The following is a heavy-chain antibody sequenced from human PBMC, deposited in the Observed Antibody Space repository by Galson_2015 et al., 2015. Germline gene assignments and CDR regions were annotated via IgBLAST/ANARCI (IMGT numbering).Heavy chain of an antibody. Sequence: SVKVSCKASGYTFTEQYMHWVRQAPGQGLEWMGRINPKSGSTHYAEKFQGRVTMTGDTSINTAYMELSRLRSDGTAVYYCAREYCSGGSCYGNAGAFDIWGQGTMVTVSS. V-gene: IGHV1-2*06. CDR3: AREYCSGGSCYGNAGAFDI. J-gene: IGHJ3*02. CDR2: INPKSGST. D-gene: IGHD2-15*01. CDR1: GYTFTEQY.